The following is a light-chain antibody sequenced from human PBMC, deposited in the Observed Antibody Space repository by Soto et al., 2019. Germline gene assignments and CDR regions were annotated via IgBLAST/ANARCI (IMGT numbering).Light chain of an antibody. CDR3: SSYTTSPLSYV. J-gene: IGLJ1*01. CDR1: NSDVGGYNY. Sequence: QSVLTQPASVSGSPGQSITISCTGTNSDVGGYNYVSWYQQHPGKVPKLIIYGVTNRPSGVSNRFSGSKSGNTASLTISGLQAEDEADYSCSSYTTSPLSYVFGTGTKVTVL. V-gene: IGLV2-14*01. CDR2: GVT.